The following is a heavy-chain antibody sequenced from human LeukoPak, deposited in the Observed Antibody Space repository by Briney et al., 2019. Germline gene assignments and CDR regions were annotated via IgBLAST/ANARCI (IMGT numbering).Heavy chain of an antibody. Sequence: GGSPRLSCAASGFTFSSYGMNWVRQAPGKGLEWVSSISSSSSYIYYADSVKGRFTISRDNATNSLYLQKNSLRAEDTAVYYCARGEVDYYDSKPPCFWGQGTLVTVSS. CDR2: ISSSSSYI. CDR3: ARGEVDYYDSKPPCF. D-gene: IGHD3-22*01. J-gene: IGHJ4*02. V-gene: IGHV3-21*01. CDR1: GFTFSSYG.